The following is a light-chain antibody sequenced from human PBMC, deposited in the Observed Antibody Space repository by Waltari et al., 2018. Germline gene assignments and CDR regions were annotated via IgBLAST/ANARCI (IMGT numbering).Light chain of an antibody. V-gene: IGKV3-20*01. CDR3: QQYGDTPLT. CDR2: AAT. J-gene: IGKJ4*01. Sequence: EIVLTQSPGTLSLSPGQRAILSCRASQSISNSYIAWYQHKAGQTPRLLIYAATSRATDIPARFSGSGSGTDFTLAINRLEPADFAVYFCQQYGDTPLTFGGGTKVEIK. CDR1: QSISNSY.